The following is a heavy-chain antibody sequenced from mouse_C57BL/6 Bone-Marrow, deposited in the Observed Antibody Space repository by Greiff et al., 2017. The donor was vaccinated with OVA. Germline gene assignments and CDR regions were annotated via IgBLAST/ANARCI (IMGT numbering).Heavy chain of an antibody. Sequence: QVQLKESGAELVRPGASVKLSCTASGYTFTDYYISWVKQRPGQGLEWIARIYPGSGNIYYNEKFKGKATLTAEKSSSTAYMQLSSLTSDDSAVYFGARSVRLRDYWDYWGQGTTLTVSS. J-gene: IGHJ2*01. D-gene: IGHD2-13*01. CDR2: IYPGSGNI. V-gene: IGHV1-76*01. CDR1: GYTFTDYY. CDR3: ARSVRLRDYWDY.